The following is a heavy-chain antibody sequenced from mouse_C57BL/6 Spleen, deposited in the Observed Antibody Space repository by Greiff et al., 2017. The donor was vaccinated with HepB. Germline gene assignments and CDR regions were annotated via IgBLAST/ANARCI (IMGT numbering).Heavy chain of an antibody. Sequence: EVKLMESGPGLVKPSQSLSLTCSVTGYSITSGYYWNWIRQFPGNKLEWMGYISYDGSNNYNPSLKNRISITRDTSKNKFFLKLNSVTTEDTATYYCARDNDYDYDLYYFDYWGQGTTLTVSS. CDR3: ARDNDYDYDLYYFDY. CDR1: GYSITSGYY. J-gene: IGHJ2*01. CDR2: ISYDGSN. V-gene: IGHV3-6*01. D-gene: IGHD2-4*01.